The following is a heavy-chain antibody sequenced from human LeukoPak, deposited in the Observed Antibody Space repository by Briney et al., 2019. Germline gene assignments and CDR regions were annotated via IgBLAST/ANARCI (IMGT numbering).Heavy chain of an antibody. V-gene: IGHV4-34*01. CDR2: VNHSGYT. CDR1: GTSFTSYY. D-gene: IGHD4-17*01. CDR3: ARMTTGHDY. J-gene: IGHJ4*02. Sequence: SETLSLACGVSGTSFTSYYWSWIRQTPGKGLEWIGEVNHSGYTNMNPSLRSRVTISVDTSKNQFSLMMTSVTAADTAVYFCARMTTGHDYWGQGILVTVSS.